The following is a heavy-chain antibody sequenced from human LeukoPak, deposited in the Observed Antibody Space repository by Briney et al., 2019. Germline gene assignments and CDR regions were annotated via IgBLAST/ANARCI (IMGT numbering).Heavy chain of an antibody. CDR3: ARVKTMIIVVSLFDY. J-gene: IGHJ4*02. D-gene: IGHD3-22*01. Sequence: ASVKVSCKASGYAFTGYYMHWVRQAPGQGLEWMGWINPNSGGTNYAQQFQGRLTMTRDTSISTAYMELSRLRSDDTAVYYCARVKTMIIVVSLFDYWGQGTLVTVSS. CDR1: GYAFTGYY. V-gene: IGHV1-2*02. CDR2: INPNSGGT.